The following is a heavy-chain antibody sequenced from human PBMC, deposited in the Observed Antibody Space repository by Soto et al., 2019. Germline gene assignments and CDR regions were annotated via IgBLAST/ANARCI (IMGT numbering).Heavy chain of an antibody. V-gene: IGHV1-69*01. CDR2: IIPIFGTT. J-gene: IGHJ6*02. CDR3: ARDAIFGVVIRGIDYYYGMDV. CDR1: GGTFSNYA. Sequence: QVQLVQSGAEVKKPGSSVKVSCKASGGTFSNYAISWVRQAPGQGLEWMGGIIPIFGTTNHAQKFQGRVTITADESTSTAYMELSSLRSEDMAVYYCARDAIFGVVIRGIDYYYGMDVWGQGTTVTVSS. D-gene: IGHD3-3*01.